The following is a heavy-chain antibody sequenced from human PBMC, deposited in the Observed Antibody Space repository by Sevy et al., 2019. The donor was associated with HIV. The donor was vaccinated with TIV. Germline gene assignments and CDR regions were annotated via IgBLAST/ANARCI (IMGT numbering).Heavy chain of an antibody. D-gene: IGHD6-19*01. CDR1: GFNFNSHW. V-gene: IGHV3-7*01. CDR3: ARGNDGWDY. Sequence: GGSLRLSCTASGFNFNSHWMIWVRQAPGKGLEWVANINQDGCEKYYVDSVKGRFTISRDNAKNSLYLQMNSLTGEDTAIYYCARGNDGWDYWGQGTLVTVSS. CDR2: INQDGCEK. J-gene: IGHJ4*02.